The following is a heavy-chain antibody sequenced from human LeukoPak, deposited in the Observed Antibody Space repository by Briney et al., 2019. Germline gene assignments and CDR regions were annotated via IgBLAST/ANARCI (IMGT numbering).Heavy chain of an antibody. Sequence: GGSLRLSCAASGFTFSSYAMHWVRQAPGKGLEWVAVISYDGSNKYYADSVKGRFTISRDNSKNTLYLQMNSLRAEDTAVYYCARSSPQGWLVQGYFDYWGQGTLVTVSS. D-gene: IGHD6-19*01. CDR1: GFTFSSYA. CDR3: ARSSPQGWLVQGYFDY. J-gene: IGHJ4*02. CDR2: ISYDGSNK. V-gene: IGHV3-30-3*01.